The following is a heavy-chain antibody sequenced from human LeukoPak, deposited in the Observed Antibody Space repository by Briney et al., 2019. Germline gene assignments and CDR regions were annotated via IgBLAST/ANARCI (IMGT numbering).Heavy chain of an antibody. Sequence: SETLSLTCTVSGGSISSSSYYWGWIRQPPGKGLEWIGSIYYSGSTYYNPSLKSRVTISVDTSKNQFSLKLSSVTAADTAVYSCARTACSGGSCYSQRGAFDIWGQGTMVTVSS. J-gene: IGHJ3*02. CDR2: IYYSGST. CDR3: ARTACSGGSCYSQRGAFDI. CDR1: GGSISSSSYY. V-gene: IGHV4-39*07. D-gene: IGHD2-15*01.